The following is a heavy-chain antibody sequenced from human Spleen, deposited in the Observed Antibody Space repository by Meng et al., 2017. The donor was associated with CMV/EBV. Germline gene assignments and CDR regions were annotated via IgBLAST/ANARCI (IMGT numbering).Heavy chain of an antibody. CDR2: ISYDGSNK. V-gene: IGHV3-30-3*01. CDR1: GFTFSSYA. CDR3: ARDLVPLLNDFWSGYYFDY. J-gene: IGHJ4*02. Sequence: GESLKISCAASGFTFSSYAMHWVRQAPGKGLEWVAVISYDGSNKYYADSVKGRFTISRDNSKNTLYLQMNSLRAEDTAVYYCARDLVPLLNDFWSGYYFDYWGQGTLVTVSS. D-gene: IGHD3-3*01.